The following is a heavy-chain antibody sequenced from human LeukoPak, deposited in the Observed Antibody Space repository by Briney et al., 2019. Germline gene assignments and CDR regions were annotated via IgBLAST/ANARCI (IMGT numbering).Heavy chain of an antibody. D-gene: IGHD2-21*02. CDR2: ISDSGDKT. V-gene: IGHV3-23*01. Sequence: GGPLRLSCAASGFTFSNYAMNWVRQAPGKGLEWVSAISDSGDKTYYADSVKGRFTIARDNSKSTVYLQLNSLRAEDTAVYYCAKDRNDHCGGDCSPPNWFDPWGQGTLVIVSS. J-gene: IGHJ5*02. CDR1: GFTFSNYA. CDR3: AKDRNDHCGGDCSPPNWFDP.